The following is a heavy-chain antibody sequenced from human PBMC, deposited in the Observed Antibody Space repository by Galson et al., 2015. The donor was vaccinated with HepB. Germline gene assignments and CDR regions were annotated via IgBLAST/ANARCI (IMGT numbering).Heavy chain of an antibody. Sequence: PALVKPTQTLTLTCTFSGFSLSTNAVVVGWVRQPPGKALEWLAFIYGNDDKRYSPSLKSRLTLTKDSSKNQVVLTMTNMDPVDTATYYCAHRSTDARVDHWGQGTLVTVSP. CDR2: IYGNDDK. J-gene: IGHJ4*02. CDR3: AHRSTDARVDH. V-gene: IGHV2-5*01. D-gene: IGHD4-17*01. CDR1: GFSLSTNAVV.